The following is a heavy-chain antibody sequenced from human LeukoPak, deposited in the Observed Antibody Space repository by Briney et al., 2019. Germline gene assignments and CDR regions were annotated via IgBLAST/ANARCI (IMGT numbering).Heavy chain of an antibody. J-gene: IGHJ5*02. Sequence: SETLSLTCAVYGESFSGYYWSWIRQPPGKGLEWIGEINHSGSTNYNPSLKSRVTISVDTSKNQFSLNLSSVTAADTAVYYCAMGIVVVPAAIFRFDPWGQGTLVTVSS. D-gene: IGHD2-2*02. CDR1: GESFSGYY. CDR2: INHSGST. CDR3: AMGIVVVPAAIFRFDP. V-gene: IGHV4-34*01.